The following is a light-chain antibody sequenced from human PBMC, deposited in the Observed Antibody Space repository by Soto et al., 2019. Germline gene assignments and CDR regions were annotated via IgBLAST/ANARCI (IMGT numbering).Light chain of an antibody. V-gene: IGLV2-8*01. CDR2: EVN. J-gene: IGLJ1*01. CDR1: SNDVGAYNY. Sequence: QSALTQPPSASGSPGQSGTISCTGTSNDVGAYNYVSWYQQHPGKAPKVMIYEVNKRPSGVPDRFSGSKSGNTASLTVSGLHAEDEADYYCSSFAVSNSFVFRTRTKLTVL. CDR3: SSFAVSNSFV.